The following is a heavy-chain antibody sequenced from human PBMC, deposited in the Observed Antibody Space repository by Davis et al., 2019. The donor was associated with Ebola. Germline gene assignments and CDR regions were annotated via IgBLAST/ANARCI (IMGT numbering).Heavy chain of an antibody. J-gene: IGHJ6*02. CDR2: IYSGGDT. Sequence: GESLKISCAASRFTFSSYWMHWVRQAPGKGLVWVSVIYSGGDTYYADSVKGRFTISRHNSKNTVYLQMNSLRAEDTAVYYCARDQNYYYYGMDVWGQGTTVTVSS. D-gene: IGHD2/OR15-2a*01. V-gene: IGHV3-53*04. CDR3: ARDQNYYYYGMDV. CDR1: RFTFSSYW.